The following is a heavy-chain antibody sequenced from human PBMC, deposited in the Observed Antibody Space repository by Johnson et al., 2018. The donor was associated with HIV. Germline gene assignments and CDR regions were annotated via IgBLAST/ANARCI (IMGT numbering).Heavy chain of an antibody. Sequence: QVHLVESGGGVVQPGRSLRLSCAASGFTFSSYAMHWVRQAPGKGLEWVAVISYDGSNKYSADSVKGRFTISRDNSKNTLYLQMNSLRTDDTAVYYCARDECYYYDGSGFFDIWGQGTMVTVSS. D-gene: IGHD3-22*01. CDR1: GFTFSSYA. J-gene: IGHJ3*02. V-gene: IGHV3-30*04. CDR2: ISYDGSNK. CDR3: ARDECYYYDGSGFFDI.